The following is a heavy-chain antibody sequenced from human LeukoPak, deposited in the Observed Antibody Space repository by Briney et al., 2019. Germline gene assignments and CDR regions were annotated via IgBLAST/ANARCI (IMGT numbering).Heavy chain of an antibody. CDR2: INQDGREK. J-gene: IGHJ4*02. D-gene: IGHD3-3*01. CDR1: GFSFSSYW. V-gene: IGHV3-7*01. CDR3: ARDIQETTGFGVVIRNFFDY. Sequence: GGSLRLSCAVSGFSFSSYWMSWVRQAPGKGLEWVANINQDGREKHYVASVKGRFTISRDNAENSLYLHLNSLRAEDTAVYYCARDIQETTGFGVVIRNFFDYWGQGSLVTVS.